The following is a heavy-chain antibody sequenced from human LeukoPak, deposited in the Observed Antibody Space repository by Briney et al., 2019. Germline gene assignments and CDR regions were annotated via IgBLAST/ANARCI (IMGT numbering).Heavy chain of an antibody. D-gene: IGHD6-19*01. CDR3: ARVLYSSGWYSWGDY. Sequence: ASVKVSCKASGYTFTSYYMHWVRQAPGQGLEWMGIVNPSGGSTSYAQKFQGRVTMTRDTSTSTVYMELSSLRSEETAVYYCARVLYSSGWYSWGDYWGQGTLVTVSS. CDR1: GYTFTSYY. V-gene: IGHV1-46*01. J-gene: IGHJ4*02. CDR2: VNPSGGST.